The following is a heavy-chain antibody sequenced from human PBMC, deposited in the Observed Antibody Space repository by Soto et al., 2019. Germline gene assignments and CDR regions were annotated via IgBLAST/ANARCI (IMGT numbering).Heavy chain of an antibody. J-gene: IGHJ6*02. Sequence: ASVKVSCKASGYTFTSYGISWVRQAPGQGLEWMGWISAYNGNTNYAQKLQGRVTMTTDTSTSTAYMELRSLRSDDTAVYYCARDHIVEAATVYYYYGMDVWGQGTTVTVSS. V-gene: IGHV1-18*01. CDR2: ISAYNGNT. CDR3: ARDHIVEAATVYYYYGMDV. CDR1: GYTFTSYG. D-gene: IGHD2-15*01.